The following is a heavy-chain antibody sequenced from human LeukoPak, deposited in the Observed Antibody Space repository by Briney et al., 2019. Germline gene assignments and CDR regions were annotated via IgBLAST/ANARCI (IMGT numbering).Heavy chain of an antibody. Sequence: GGSLRLSCAASGYTFSSYAMHWVRQATGKGLERVSVISYDGSNKYYADSVKGRFTISRDNSKNTLYLQMNSLRAEDTAVYYCARDGIAVAGVYYFDYWGQGTLVTVSS. J-gene: IGHJ4*02. V-gene: IGHV3-30-3*01. CDR2: ISYDGSNK. CDR3: ARDGIAVAGVYYFDY. D-gene: IGHD6-19*01. CDR1: GYTFSSYA.